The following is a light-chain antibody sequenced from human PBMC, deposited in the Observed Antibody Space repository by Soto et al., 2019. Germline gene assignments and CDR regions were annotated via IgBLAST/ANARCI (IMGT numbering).Light chain of an antibody. Sequence: EIVLTQSPATLSLSPGERATLSCRASQSVTRLLAWFQQKPGQTPRLLMYDVSKRPSGIPARFSGSGSGTDFTLTISSLEPEDSAFYYCQQRSNWPRTFGQGTKVEIK. CDR3: QQRSNWPRT. V-gene: IGKV3-11*01. CDR2: DVS. CDR1: QSVTRL. J-gene: IGKJ1*01.